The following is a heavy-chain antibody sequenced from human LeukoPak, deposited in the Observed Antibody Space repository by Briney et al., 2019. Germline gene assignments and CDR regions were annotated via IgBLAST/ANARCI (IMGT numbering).Heavy chain of an antibody. CDR2: IYYSGST. CDR3: ARAEQQLVLGWFDP. D-gene: IGHD6-13*01. Sequence: PSETLPLTCTVSGGSISSSSYYWGWIRQPPGKGLEWIGSIYYSGSTYYNPSLKSRVTISVDTSKNQFSLKLSSVTAADTAVYYCARAEQQLVLGWFDPWGQGTLVTVSS. V-gene: IGHV4-39*01. CDR1: GGSISSSSYY. J-gene: IGHJ5*02.